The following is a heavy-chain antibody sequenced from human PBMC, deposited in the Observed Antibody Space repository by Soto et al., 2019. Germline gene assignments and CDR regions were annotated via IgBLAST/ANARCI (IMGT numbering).Heavy chain of an antibody. CDR2: ISYDGGNK. CDR3: ARDHYFDY. V-gene: IGHV3-30-3*01. Sequence: SLRLSCAASGFTFRSYAMHWVRQAPGKGLEWVALISYDGGNKHYADSVKGRVTISRDNSENTLYLQIFSLRPEDTAMYYCARDHYFDYWGQGTLVTVSS. J-gene: IGHJ4*02. CDR1: GFTFRSYA.